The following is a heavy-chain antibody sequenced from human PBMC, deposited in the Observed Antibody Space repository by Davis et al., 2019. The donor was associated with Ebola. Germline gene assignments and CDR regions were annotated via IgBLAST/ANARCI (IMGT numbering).Heavy chain of an antibody. CDR2: INHSGST. J-gene: IGHJ5*02. CDR1: GGSFSGYY. V-gene: IGHV4-34*01. CDR3: ARDISYYDFWSGFFDP. D-gene: IGHD3-3*01. Sequence: SETLSLTCAVYGGSFSGYYWSWIRQPPGKGLEWIGEINHSGSTNYNPSLKSRVTISVDTSKNQFSLKLSSVTAADTAVYYCARDISYYDFWSGFFDPWGQGTLVTVSS.